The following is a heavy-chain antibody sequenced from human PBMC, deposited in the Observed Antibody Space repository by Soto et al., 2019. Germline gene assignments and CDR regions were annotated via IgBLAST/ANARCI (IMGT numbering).Heavy chain of an antibody. D-gene: IGHD4-17*01. CDR2: ISSSGSTI. CDR1: GFTFSDYY. J-gene: IGHJ6*03. V-gene: IGHV3-11*01. Sequence: PGGSLRLSCAASGFTFSDYYMSWIRQAPGKGLEWVSYISSSGSTIYYADSVKGRFTISRDNAKNSLYLQMNSLRAEDTAVYYCAHTVTTYYYYMDVWGKGTTVTVSS. CDR3: AHTVTTYYYYMDV.